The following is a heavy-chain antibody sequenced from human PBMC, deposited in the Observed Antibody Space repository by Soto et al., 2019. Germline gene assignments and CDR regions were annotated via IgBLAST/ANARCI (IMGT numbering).Heavy chain of an antibody. J-gene: IGHJ4*02. V-gene: IGHV3-74*01. Sequence: GSLRLSCEASGFVFTNFWMHWVRHVPGKGLVWVARIDTSGHSTNYAESVKGRFTISRDNAKNTVSLQMNSLRVEDTGVYYCAKDSWYFDLWSQGSQVTVSS. CDR3: AKDSWYFDL. D-gene: IGHD6-13*01. CDR1: GFVFTNFW. CDR2: IDTSGHST.